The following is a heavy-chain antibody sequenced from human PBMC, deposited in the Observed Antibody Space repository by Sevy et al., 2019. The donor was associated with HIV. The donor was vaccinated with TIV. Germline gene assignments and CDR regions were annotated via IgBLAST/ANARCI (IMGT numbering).Heavy chain of an antibody. J-gene: IGHJ3*02. CDR3: VRGGQIAIDSFDI. Sequence: GESLKISCETSGYWFTSHWIGWVRRMPGKGLEWVGIVFPGNSAVRYAQSFQGQVTISVDKPIRVAYLPWSSLKASGTAMYYCVRGGQIAIDSFDIWGQGTLVTVSS. CDR1: GYWFTSHW. D-gene: IGHD2-15*01. V-gene: IGHV5-51*04. CDR2: VFPGNSAV.